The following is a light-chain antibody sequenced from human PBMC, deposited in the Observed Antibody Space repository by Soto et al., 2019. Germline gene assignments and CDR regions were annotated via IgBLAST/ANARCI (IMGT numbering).Light chain of an antibody. J-gene: IGLJ2*01. CDR3: CSYAGSYTFVHVV. Sequence: HSALTQPRSVSGSPGQSVTISCTGTSSDVGGYNYVSWYQQHPGKAPKLMIYDVSKRPSGVPDRFSGSKSGNTASLTISGLQAEDEADYYCCSYAGSYTFVHVVFGGGTKLTVL. CDR1: SSDVGGYNY. V-gene: IGLV2-11*01. CDR2: DVS.